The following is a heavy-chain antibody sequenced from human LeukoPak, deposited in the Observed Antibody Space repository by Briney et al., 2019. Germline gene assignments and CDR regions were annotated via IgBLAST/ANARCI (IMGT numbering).Heavy chain of an antibody. CDR3: ARGEVGAYFDY. CDR2: ISYDGSNK. CDR1: GFTFSSYA. Sequence: GGSLRLSCAASGFTFSSYAMHWVRQAPGKGLEWVAVISYDGSNKYYADSVKGRFTISRDNSKNTLYLQMNSLRAEDTAVYYCARGEVGAYFDYWGQGTLVTVSS. V-gene: IGHV3-30-3*01. D-gene: IGHD1-26*01. J-gene: IGHJ4*02.